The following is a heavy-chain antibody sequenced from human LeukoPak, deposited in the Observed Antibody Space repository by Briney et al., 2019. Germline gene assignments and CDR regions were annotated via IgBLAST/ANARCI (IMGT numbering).Heavy chain of an antibody. V-gene: IGHV3-23*01. CDR1: GFTFSSYA. CDR2: ISGSGGST. D-gene: IGHD3-3*01. J-gene: IGHJ4*02. CDR3: ATSYYDFYYFDY. Sequence: GGSLRLSCAASGFTFSSYAMSWVRQAPGKGLEWVSVISGSGGSTFYADSVKGRFTISRDNSKNTLYLQMNSLRAEDTALYYCATSYYDFYYFDYWGQGTLVTVSS.